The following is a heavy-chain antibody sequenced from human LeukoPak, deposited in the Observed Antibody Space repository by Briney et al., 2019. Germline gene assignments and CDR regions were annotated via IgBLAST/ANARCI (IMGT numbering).Heavy chain of an antibody. J-gene: IGHJ6*02. CDR3: ARGGYSYGYYYYGMDV. CDR1: GGSISSYY. CDR2: IYYSGST. D-gene: IGHD5-18*01. Sequence: SETLSLTSTVSGGSISSYYWSWIRQPPGKGLEWIGYIYYSGSTNYNPSLKSRVTISVDTSKNQFSLKLSSVTAADTAVYYCARGGYSYGYYYYGMDVWGQGTTVTVSS. V-gene: IGHV4-59*01.